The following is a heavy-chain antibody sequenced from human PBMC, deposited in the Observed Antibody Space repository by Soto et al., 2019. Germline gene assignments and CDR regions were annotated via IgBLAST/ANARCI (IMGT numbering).Heavy chain of an antibody. CDR2: ISSSGSDT. J-gene: IGHJ5*02. V-gene: IGHV3-48*03. Sequence: PGGSLRLSCAGSGFSFSSYEMNWVRQAPGKGLEWVSYISSSGSDTYYADSVKARFTISRDNAQNSLYLQMTRLRAEDTAIYYCASFSGSYGFDPWGQGTLVTVSS. D-gene: IGHD1-26*01. CDR3: ASFSGSYGFDP. CDR1: GFSFSSYE.